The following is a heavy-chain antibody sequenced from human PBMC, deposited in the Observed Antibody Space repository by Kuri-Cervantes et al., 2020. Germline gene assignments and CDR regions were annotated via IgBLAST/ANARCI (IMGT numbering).Heavy chain of an antibody. Sequence: SETLSLTCTVSGGSISSSSYYWGWIRQPPGKGLEWIGYIYYSGSTNYNPSLKSRVTMSVDTSKNQFSLKLSSVTAADTAVYYCATTEGGYSYGYNVWGQGTTVTVSS. J-gene: IGHJ6*02. V-gene: IGHV4-61*05. CDR1: GGSISSSSYY. CDR3: ATTEGGYSYGYNV. D-gene: IGHD5-18*01. CDR2: IYYSGST.